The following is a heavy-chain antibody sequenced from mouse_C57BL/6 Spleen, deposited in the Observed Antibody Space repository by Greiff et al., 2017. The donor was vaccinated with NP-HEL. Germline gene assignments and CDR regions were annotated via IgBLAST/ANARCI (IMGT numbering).Heavy chain of an antibody. D-gene: IGHD2-5*01. Sequence: QVQLKQSGPELVKPGASVKISCKASGYAFSSSWMNWVKQRPGKGLEWIGRIYPGDGDTNYNGKFKGKATLTADKSSSTAYMQLSSLTSEDSAVYFCARWGYYSNLYAMDYWGQGTSVTVSS. CDR3: ARWGYYSNLYAMDY. J-gene: IGHJ4*01. CDR1: GYAFSSSW. V-gene: IGHV1-82*01. CDR2: IYPGDGDT.